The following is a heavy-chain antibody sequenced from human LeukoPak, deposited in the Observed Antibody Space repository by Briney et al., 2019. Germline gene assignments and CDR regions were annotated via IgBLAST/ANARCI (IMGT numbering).Heavy chain of an antibody. D-gene: IGHD3-22*01. J-gene: IGHJ4*02. Sequence: PGRSLRLSCAASGFTFDDYAMPWVRQAPGKGLEWASGISWNSGSIGYADSVKGRFTISRDNAKNSLYLQMNSLRAEDTALYYCAKAFYDSSGYYVPIDYWGQGTLVTVSS. CDR1: GFTFDDYA. V-gene: IGHV3-9*01. CDR3: AKAFYDSSGYYVPIDY. CDR2: ISWNSGSI.